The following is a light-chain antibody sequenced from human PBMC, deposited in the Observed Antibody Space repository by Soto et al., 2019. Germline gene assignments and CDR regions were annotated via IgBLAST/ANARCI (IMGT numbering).Light chain of an antibody. CDR3: LQYDSSPRT. Sequence: EIVLTQSPGTLSLSPGERATLSCRASQSVSSSYLAWYQQKPGQAPRLLIYGASNRATGIPDRFSGSGSGTDFTLTISRLEPEDFAVYYCLQYDSSPRTFGQGNKVEIK. CDR1: QSVSSSY. CDR2: GAS. J-gene: IGKJ1*01. V-gene: IGKV3-20*01.